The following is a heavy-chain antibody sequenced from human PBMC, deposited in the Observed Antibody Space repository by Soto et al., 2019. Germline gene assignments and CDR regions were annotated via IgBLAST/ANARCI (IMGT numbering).Heavy chain of an antibody. V-gene: IGHV4-59*01. D-gene: IGHD5-18*01. CDR1: GGSLSSYY. CDR3: AREGYNFGPFDY. CDR2: ISYSGTT. J-gene: IGHJ4*02. Sequence: SETLSLTFTVSGGSLSSYYWSWIRRPPGMGLEWIASISYSGTTNYNSSLKSRVTISIDTSKNQFSLKFNSVTAADTAVYYCAREGYNFGPFDYWGQGALVTVSS.